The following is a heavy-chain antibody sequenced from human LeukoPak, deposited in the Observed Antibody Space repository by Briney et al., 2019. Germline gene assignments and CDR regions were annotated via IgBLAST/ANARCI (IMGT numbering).Heavy chain of an antibody. CDR3: AKEEDYGDKYFDY. Sequence: SETLSLTCTVSGGSISSSSYYWGWIRQPPGKGLEWIGYIYYSGSTNYNPSLKSRVTISVDTSKTQFSLKLSSVTAADTAVYYCAKEEDYGDKYFDYWGQGTLVTVSS. CDR2: IYYSGST. CDR1: GGSISSSSYY. V-gene: IGHV4-61*01. J-gene: IGHJ4*02. D-gene: IGHD4-17*01.